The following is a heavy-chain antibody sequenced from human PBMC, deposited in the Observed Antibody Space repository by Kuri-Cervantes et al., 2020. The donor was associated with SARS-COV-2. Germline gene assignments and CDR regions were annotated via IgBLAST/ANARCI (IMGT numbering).Heavy chain of an antibody. CDR3: ARNRHLLEWLFSLGDY. D-gene: IGHD3-3*01. CDR2: ISGDGGST. Sequence: GESLKISCAASGFTFDDYAMHWVRQAPGKGLEWVSLISGDGGSTYYADSVKGRFTISRDNSKNSLYLQMNSLRTEDTALYYCARNRHLLEWLFSLGDYWGQGTLVTVSS. CDR1: GFTFDDYA. V-gene: IGHV3-43*02. J-gene: IGHJ4*02.